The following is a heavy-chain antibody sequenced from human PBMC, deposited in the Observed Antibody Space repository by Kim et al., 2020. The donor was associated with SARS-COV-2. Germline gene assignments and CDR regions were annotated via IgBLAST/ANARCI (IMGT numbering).Heavy chain of an antibody. J-gene: IGHJ4*02. V-gene: IGHV1-69*13. D-gene: IGHD3-9*01. CDR3: AKTVWMTGNLYYFDY. CDR2: IIPIFRST. CDR1: GGNFGTDG. Sequence: SVKVSCKASGGNFGTDGISWVRQAPGQGPEWMGGIIPIFRSTKYTQKFQGRVTITADESTSTVHMELRSLRSDDTAVYYCAKTVWMTGNLYYFDYWGQGTLVTVSS.